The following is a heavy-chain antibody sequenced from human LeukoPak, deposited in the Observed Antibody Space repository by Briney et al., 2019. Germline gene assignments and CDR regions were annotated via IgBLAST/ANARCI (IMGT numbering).Heavy chain of an antibody. CDR2: IYYTGST. Sequence: SEALSLTCTVSGGSISSYYWSWIRQPPGKGLEWIGSIYYTGSTSYNPSLKSRVTISTDTSKNHFSLMLRSVTAADTAVYYCAKHYSSSPGNWFDPWGQGTLVTVSS. V-gene: IGHV4-59*01. D-gene: IGHD6-6*01. J-gene: IGHJ5*02. CDR1: GGSISSYY. CDR3: AKHYSSSPGNWFDP.